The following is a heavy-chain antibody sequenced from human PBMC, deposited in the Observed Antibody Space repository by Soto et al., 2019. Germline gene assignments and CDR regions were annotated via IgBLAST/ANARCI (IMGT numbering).Heavy chain of an antibody. J-gene: IGHJ5*01. CDR2: ISGSGGST. CDR3: AKDGVYSSGWYDC. Sequence: EVQLLESGGGLVQPGGSLRLSCAASGFTFSSYAMSWVRQAPGKGLEWVSAISGSGGSTYYADSVKGRFTISRDKSKNTLYLQMNSLRAEETAVYYGAKDGVYSSGWYDCGGQGALVTVSS. CDR1: GFTFSSYA. D-gene: IGHD6-19*01. V-gene: IGHV3-23*01.